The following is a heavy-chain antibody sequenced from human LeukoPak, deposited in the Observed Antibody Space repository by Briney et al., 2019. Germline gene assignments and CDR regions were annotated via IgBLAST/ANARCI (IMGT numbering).Heavy chain of an antibody. CDR3: ATEVHNGDYVRFAFDI. J-gene: IGHJ3*02. CDR2: FDPEDGET. Sequence: ASVKVSCKVSGYTLTELSMHWVRQAPGKGLGWMGGFDPEDGETIYAQKFQGRVTMTEDTSTDTAYMELSSLRSEDTAVYYCATEVHNGDYVRFAFDIWGQGTMVTVSS. D-gene: IGHD4-17*01. CDR1: GYTLTELS. V-gene: IGHV1-24*01.